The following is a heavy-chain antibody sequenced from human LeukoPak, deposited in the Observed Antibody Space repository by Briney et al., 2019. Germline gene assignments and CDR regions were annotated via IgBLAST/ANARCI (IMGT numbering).Heavy chain of an antibody. V-gene: IGHV4-30-2*01. CDR3: ARGGSSSWPDFDY. J-gene: IGHJ4*02. CDR1: GDSISSGGYY. CDR2: IYHSGST. Sequence: PSETLSLTCTVSGDSISSGGYYWSWIRQPPGKGLEWIGYIYHSGSTYYNPSLKSRVTISVDRSKNQFSLKLSSVTAADTAVYYCARGGSSSWPDFDYWGQGTLVTVSS. D-gene: IGHD6-13*01.